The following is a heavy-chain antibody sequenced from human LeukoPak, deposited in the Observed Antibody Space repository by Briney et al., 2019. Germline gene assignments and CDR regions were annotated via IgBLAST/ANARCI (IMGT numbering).Heavy chain of an antibody. CDR3: ARHNGLLWFGELPFDY. Sequence: SETLSLTCTVSGGSISSYYWSWIRQPPGKGLEWIGEINHSGSTNYNPSLKSRVTISVDTSKNQFSLKLSSVTAADTAVYYCARHNGLLWFGELPFDYWGQGTLVTVSS. CDR1: GGSISSYY. CDR2: INHSGST. J-gene: IGHJ4*02. V-gene: IGHV4-34*01. D-gene: IGHD3-10*01.